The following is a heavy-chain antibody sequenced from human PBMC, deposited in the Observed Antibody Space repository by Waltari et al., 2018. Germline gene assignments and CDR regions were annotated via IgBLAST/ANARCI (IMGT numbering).Heavy chain of an antibody. J-gene: IGHJ5*02. D-gene: IGHD2-2*01. CDR2: IYYSGST. CDR1: GGSISSYY. CDR3: ARVIRVVVVPAAIDWFDP. Sequence: QVQLQESGPGLVKPSETLSLTCTDSGGSISSYYWSWIRQPPGKGLEWIGYIYYSGSTNYNPSLKSRVTISVDTSKNQFSLKLSSVTAADTAVYYCARVIRVVVVPAAIDWFDPWGQGTLVTVSS. V-gene: IGHV4-59*01.